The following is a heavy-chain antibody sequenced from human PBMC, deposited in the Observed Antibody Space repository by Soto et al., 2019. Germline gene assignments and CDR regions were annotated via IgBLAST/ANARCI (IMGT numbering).Heavy chain of an antibody. CDR3: ARPPFPGCLNAVCYPLDY. Sequence: QVQLVQSGAEVKKPGASVKVSCKASGYTFNDYYLHWVRQAPGQGLEWMGMINPSGGSTSYAQKFQSRVTMTRDTSTTPVYMEVSSLKSEDTAVYYCARPPFPGCLNAVCYPLDYWGQGTLVTVSS. V-gene: IGHV1-46*02. J-gene: IGHJ4*02. CDR1: GYTFNDYY. D-gene: IGHD2-8*01. CDR2: INPSGGST.